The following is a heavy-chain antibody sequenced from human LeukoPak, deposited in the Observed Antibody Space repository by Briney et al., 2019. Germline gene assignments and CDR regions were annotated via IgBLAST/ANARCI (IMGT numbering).Heavy chain of an antibody. J-gene: IGHJ4*02. D-gene: IGHD1-26*01. CDR3: ARDTGSIDY. V-gene: IGHV1-8*01. Sequence: ASVKVSCKTSGYTFTTYDINRVRQATGQGLEWMGWMNPKSGNTGYAQKFQGRVTMTRYTSISTAYIELGSLRSDDTAVYYWARDTGSIDYWGQGTLVTVSS. CDR2: MNPKSGNT. CDR1: GYTFTTYD.